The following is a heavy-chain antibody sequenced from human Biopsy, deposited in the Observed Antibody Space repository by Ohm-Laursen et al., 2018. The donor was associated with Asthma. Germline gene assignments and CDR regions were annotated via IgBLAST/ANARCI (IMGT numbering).Heavy chain of an antibody. D-gene: IGHD2-2*01. CDR3: ARSLHSNSWQYVCFDS. Sequence: SETLSRTCTGSGGSISSGGYYWSWTRQHPGKGLEWIWYIYFSGSTNYNPSLKSRLTISVETSKNQFSLRLSSVTSTDASVYYCARSLHSNSWQYVCFDSWGQGTLVTVSS. CDR1: GGSISSGGYY. CDR2: IYFSGST. V-gene: IGHV4-61*08. J-gene: IGHJ5*01.